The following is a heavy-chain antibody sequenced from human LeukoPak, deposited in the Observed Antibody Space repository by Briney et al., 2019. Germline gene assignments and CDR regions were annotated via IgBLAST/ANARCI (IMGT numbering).Heavy chain of an antibody. V-gene: IGHV1-2*02. J-gene: IGHJ5*02. D-gene: IGHD2-2*01. CDR2: INPNSGGT. CDR3: ARTDGYCSSTSCSAYNWFDP. CDR1: GYTFTGYY. Sequence: ASVKVSCKASGYTFTGYYMHWVRQAPGQGLEWMGWINPNSGGTNYAQKFQGRVTMTRDTSIGTAYMELSRLRSDDTAVYYCARTDGYCSSTSCSAYNWFDPWGQGTLVTVSS.